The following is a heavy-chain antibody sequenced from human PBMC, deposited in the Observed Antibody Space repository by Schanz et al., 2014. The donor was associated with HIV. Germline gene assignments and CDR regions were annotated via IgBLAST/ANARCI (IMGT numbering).Heavy chain of an antibody. CDR2: ISSSSSNYI. J-gene: IGHJ6*02. V-gene: IGHV3-21*01. D-gene: IGHD5-12*01. CDR1: GFTFDDYA. CDR3: ARGSGFLDYYYYGMDV. Sequence: EVHLVESGGGMVQPGGSLRLSCAASGFTFDDYAMHWVRQAPGKGLEWVSSISSSSSNYIYYADSVKGRFSISRDNAKNSLLLQMNSLRADDTAVYYCARGSGFLDYYYYGMDVWGQGTTVTVSS.